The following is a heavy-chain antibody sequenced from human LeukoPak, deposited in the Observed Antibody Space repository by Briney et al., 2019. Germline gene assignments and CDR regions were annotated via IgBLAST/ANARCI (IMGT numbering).Heavy chain of an antibody. Sequence: ASVKVSCKASGYTFTSYGISWVRQAPGQGLEWMGRISAYNGNTNYAQKLQGRVTMTTDTSTSTAYMELRSLRSDDTAVYYCARALGAIFGVVYYFDYWGQGTLVTVSS. CDR2: ISAYNGNT. CDR1: GYTFTSYG. D-gene: IGHD3-3*01. J-gene: IGHJ4*02. V-gene: IGHV1-18*01. CDR3: ARALGAIFGVVYYFDY.